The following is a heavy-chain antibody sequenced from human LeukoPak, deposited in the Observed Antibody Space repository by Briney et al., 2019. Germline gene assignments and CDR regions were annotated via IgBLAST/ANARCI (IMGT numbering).Heavy chain of an antibody. CDR1: GFTFSSYS. J-gene: IGHJ4*02. CDR2: INSSSSNI. Sequence: GGSLRLSCAASGFTFSSYSMNWARQAPGKGLEWVSSINSSSSNIYYAYSVKGRFTISRDNATNSLYLQMHSLRAADTAVYYCARAARLVETVAVDYWGQGTLVTVSS. V-gene: IGHV3-21*01. CDR3: ARAARLVETVAVDY. D-gene: IGHD3-9*01.